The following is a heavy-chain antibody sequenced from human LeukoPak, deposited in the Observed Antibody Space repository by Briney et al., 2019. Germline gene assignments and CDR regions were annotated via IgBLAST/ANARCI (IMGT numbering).Heavy chain of an antibody. Sequence: ASVKVSCKASGYTFTNYYGISWVRQAPGQGLEWMGWISAYNDNTRYAQKLQGRVAMTTDTSTNTAYMELRSLRSGDTAVYYCARLRYTTGWYSLDYWGQGTLVTVSS. CDR2: ISAYNDNT. V-gene: IGHV1-18*01. J-gene: IGHJ4*02. CDR3: ARLRYTTGWYSLDY. CDR1: GYTFTNYYG. D-gene: IGHD6-19*01.